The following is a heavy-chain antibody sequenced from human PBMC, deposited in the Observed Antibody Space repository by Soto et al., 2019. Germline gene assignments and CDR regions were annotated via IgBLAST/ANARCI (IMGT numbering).Heavy chain of an antibody. CDR1: GFTFSSYG. CDR3: AKDLRGHGMDV. Sequence: QVQLVESGGGVVQPGRSLRLSCAASGFTFSSYGMHWVRQAPGKGLEWVAVISYDGSNKYYADSVKGRFTISRDNSKNTLYLQMNSMRAEETAVYYCAKDLRGHGMDVWGQWTTVSVSS. J-gene: IGHJ6*02. CDR2: ISYDGSNK. D-gene: IGHD6-25*01. V-gene: IGHV3-30*18.